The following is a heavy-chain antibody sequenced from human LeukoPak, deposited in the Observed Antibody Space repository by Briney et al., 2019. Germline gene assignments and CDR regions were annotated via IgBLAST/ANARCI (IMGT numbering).Heavy chain of an antibody. Sequence: GGSLRLSCAASGITFGNNWMHWVRQGPGEGLVWMSRINSDGGGAIYADSVKGRFTVSRDNATNTLYLQMNSLRAEGTAVYYCATDVPHNWFDTWGQGTLGTVSS. CDR3: ATDVPHNWFDT. J-gene: IGHJ5*01. CDR1: GITFGNNW. V-gene: IGHV3-74*01. CDR2: INSDGGGA.